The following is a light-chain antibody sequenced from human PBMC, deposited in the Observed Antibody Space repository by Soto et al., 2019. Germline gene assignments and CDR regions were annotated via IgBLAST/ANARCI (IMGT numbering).Light chain of an antibody. V-gene: IGKV1-9*01. CDR2: KAT. CDR3: QQYNDFQYT. CDR1: QDISRY. J-gene: IGKJ2*01. Sequence: QLTQSPSSLSASVGDRVTITCRASQDISRYLAWYQQKAGKAPKLLIYKATNLQSGVPSRFSGSGSGTDFSLTISSLQPEDSATYFCQQYNDFQYTFGPGTKLEI.